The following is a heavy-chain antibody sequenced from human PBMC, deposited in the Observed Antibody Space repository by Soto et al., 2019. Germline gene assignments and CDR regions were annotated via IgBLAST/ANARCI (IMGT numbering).Heavy chain of an antibody. CDR3: AREDRDRETGLVPAAIDGMDV. D-gene: IGHD2-2*01. CDR2: IIPIFGIA. CDR1: GYTFTSYY. J-gene: IGHJ6*02. Sequence: SVKVSCKASGYTFTSYYMNWLRQAPGHGLEWIGRIIPIFGIASYAQKFQGRVTITADESTSTAYMELSSLRSDDTAVYYCAREDRDRETGLVPAAIDGMDVWGQGTTVTVSS. V-gene: IGHV1-69*13.